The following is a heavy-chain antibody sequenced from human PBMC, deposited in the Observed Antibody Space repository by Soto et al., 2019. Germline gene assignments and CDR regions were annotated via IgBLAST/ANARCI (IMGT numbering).Heavy chain of an antibody. CDR2: IYQTGTT. Sequence: KPSETLSLTCAVSGDSFTSGAYSWGWIRQPPGGGLEWIGHIYQTGTTDYNPSLNSRVSISMDKSRNHFSLNLASATAADTATYYCARGGTDFWTGYYNGLGYYYYFGMDVWGPGTTVTVSS. J-gene: IGHJ6*02. D-gene: IGHD3-3*01. V-gene: IGHV4-30-2*01. CDR3: ARGGTDFWTGYYNGLGYYYYFGMDV. CDR1: GDSFTSGAYS.